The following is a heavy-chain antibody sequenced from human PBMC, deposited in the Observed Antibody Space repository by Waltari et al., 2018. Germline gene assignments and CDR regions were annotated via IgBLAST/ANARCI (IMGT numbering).Heavy chain of an antibody. Sequence: QVQLQESGPGLVKPSGTLSLTCAVSGGSISSSNGWSWVRQPPGKGLDWIGEIFHSGSTNYNPSLQRRVTISVDKSKHQCSLKLGAVTAADTAVYYCAKRIAAASSAFDIWGQGTMVTVSS. CDR2: IFHSGST. CDR3: AKRIAAASSAFDI. D-gene: IGHD6-13*01. V-gene: IGHV4-4*02. J-gene: IGHJ3*02. CDR1: GGSISSSNG.